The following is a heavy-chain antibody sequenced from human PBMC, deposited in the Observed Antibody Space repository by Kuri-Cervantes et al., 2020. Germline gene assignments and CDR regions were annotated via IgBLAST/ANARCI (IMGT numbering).Heavy chain of an antibody. V-gene: IGHV4-4*02. CDR2: IYHSGST. CDR3: ARGGYSSSWYISGTKNWFDP. J-gene: IGHJ5*02. D-gene: IGHD6-13*01. Sequence: SCAVSGGSISSSNWWSWVRQPPGKGLEWIGEIYHSGSTNYNPSLKSRVTISVDTSKNQFSLKLSSVTAADTAVYYCARGGYSSSWYISGTKNWFDPWGQGTLVTVSS. CDR1: GGSISSSNW.